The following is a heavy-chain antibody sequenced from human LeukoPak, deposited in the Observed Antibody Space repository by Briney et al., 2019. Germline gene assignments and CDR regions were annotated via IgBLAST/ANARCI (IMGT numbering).Heavy chain of an antibody. CDR1: VFSFSDHY. CDR2: IRNKANSYTT. V-gene: IGHV3-72*01. Sequence: GGALRLSRAASVFSFSDHYVDWVRQAPGKGLEWVGRIRNKANSYTTEYAPSVTGRFTISRDESKISVYLQRNSLKTEDAAVYYCLRSSYSSGWFGDYWGQGILVTVS. CDR3: LRSSYSSGWFGDY. J-gene: IGHJ4*02. D-gene: IGHD6-19*01.